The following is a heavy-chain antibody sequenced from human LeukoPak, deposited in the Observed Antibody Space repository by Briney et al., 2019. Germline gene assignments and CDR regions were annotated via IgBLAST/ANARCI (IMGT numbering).Heavy chain of an antibody. V-gene: IGHV1-69*05. CDR1: GGTFSSYA. CDR3: AERSGQDAFDI. Sequence: SVKVSCKASGGTFSSYAISWVRQAPGQGLEWMGGIIPIFGTANYAQKFQGRVTMTRNTSISTAYMELSSLRSEDTAVYYCAERSGQDAFDIWGQGTMVTVSS. D-gene: IGHD6-25*01. J-gene: IGHJ3*02. CDR2: IIPIFGTA.